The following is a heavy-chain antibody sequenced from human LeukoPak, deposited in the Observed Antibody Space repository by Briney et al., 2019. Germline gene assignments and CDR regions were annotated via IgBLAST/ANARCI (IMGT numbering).Heavy chain of an antibody. V-gene: IGHV3-30*02. J-gene: IGHJ3*02. CDR2: IRYDGSNK. D-gene: IGHD4-17*01. CDR3: AKDKGHYGDYVFAFDI. CDR1: GFTFSSYG. Sequence: AGSLRLSCAASGFTFSSYGKHWVRQAPGKGLEWLAFIRYDGSNKYYADSAKGRFTISRDNSKQTLYLQMNSLRAEGTAVYYCAKDKGHYGDYVFAFDIWGQGTMVTVSS.